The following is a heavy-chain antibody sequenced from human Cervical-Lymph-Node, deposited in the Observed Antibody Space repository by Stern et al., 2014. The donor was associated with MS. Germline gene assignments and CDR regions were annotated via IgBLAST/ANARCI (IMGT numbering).Heavy chain of an antibody. CDR2: VDPSDSYT. CDR3: ARRCSRRIDAFDI. D-gene: IGHD2-15*01. J-gene: IGHJ3*02. V-gene: IGHV5-10-1*03. CDR1: GYSFTSNW. Sequence: VQLVESGAEVKKPGESLRLTCKGSGYSFTSNWISWVCQLPGKGLEWMGRVDPSDSYTNYSPSFQGHVTISADKSISTAYLQWSSLKASDTAMYYCARRCSRRIDAFDIWGQGTMVTVSS.